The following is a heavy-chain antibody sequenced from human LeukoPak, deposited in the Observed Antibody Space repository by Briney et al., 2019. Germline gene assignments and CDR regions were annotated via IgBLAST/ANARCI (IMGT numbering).Heavy chain of an antibody. CDR2: ISGSGGST. V-gene: IGHV3-23*01. CDR1: GFTFSSYA. CDR3: AKDRHSSSWSMFDY. D-gene: IGHD6-13*01. Sequence: GGSLRLSCAASGFTFSSYAMSWVRQAPGKALDWLSAISGSGGSTYYADSVKGRFTISRDNSKNTLYLQMNSLRAEDTAVYYCAKDRHSSSWSMFDYWGQGTLVTVSS. J-gene: IGHJ4*02.